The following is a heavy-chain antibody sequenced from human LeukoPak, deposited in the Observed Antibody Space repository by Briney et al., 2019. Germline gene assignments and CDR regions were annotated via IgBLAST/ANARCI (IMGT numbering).Heavy chain of an antibody. J-gene: IGHJ6*02. CDR1: GYTFTGYY. CDR3: ARGGGSPGYYGMDV. CDR2: MNPNSGNT. Sequence: GAPVKVSCKASGYTFTGYYMHWVRQAPGQGLEWMGWMNPNSGNTGYAQKFQGRVTMTRNTSISTAYMELSSLRSEDTAVYYCARGGGSPGYYGMDVWGQGTTVTVSS. D-gene: IGHD2-15*01. V-gene: IGHV1-8*02.